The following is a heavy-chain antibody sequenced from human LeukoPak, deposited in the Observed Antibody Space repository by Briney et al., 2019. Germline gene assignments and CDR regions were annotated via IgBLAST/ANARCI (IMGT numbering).Heavy chain of an antibody. CDR2: ISSSSSTI. J-gene: IGHJ4*02. Sequence: GGSLRLSCAASGFTFSSYSMNWVRQAPGKGLEWVSYISSSSSTIYYADSVKGRFTISRDNAMNSLYLQMNSLRAEDTAVYYCASGSYSRPFDYWGQGTLVTVSS. CDR3: ASGSYSRPFDY. D-gene: IGHD1-26*01. V-gene: IGHV3-48*01. CDR1: GFTFSSYS.